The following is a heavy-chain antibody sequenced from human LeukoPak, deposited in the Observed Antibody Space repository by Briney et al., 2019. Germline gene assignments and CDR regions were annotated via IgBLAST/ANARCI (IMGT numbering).Heavy chain of an antibody. CDR3: ARVDEGSSTSNYYYYGMDV. D-gene: IGHD2-2*01. Sequence: SETLSLTCTVSGGSISSYYWSWIRQPPGKGLEWIGYIYYSGSTNYNPSLKSRVTISVDTSKNQFSLKLSSVTAADTAVYYCARVDEGSSTSNYYYYGMDVWGQGTTVTVSS. J-gene: IGHJ6*02. V-gene: IGHV4-59*01. CDR1: GGSISSYY. CDR2: IYYSGST.